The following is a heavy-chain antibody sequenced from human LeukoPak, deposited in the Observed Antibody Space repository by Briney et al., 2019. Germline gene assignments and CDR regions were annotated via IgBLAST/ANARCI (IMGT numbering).Heavy chain of an antibody. CDR1: GFTFSSYA. CDR3: ARDRDWAFDY. CDR2: ISYDGSNK. V-gene: IGHV3-30*04. Sequence: GGSLRLSCVASGFTFSSYAMHWVRQAPGKGLEWVAVISYDGSNKYYADSVKGRFTISRDNAKNSLYLQMNNLRAEDTAVYYCARDRDWAFDYWGQGILVTVSS. D-gene: IGHD3-9*01. J-gene: IGHJ4*02.